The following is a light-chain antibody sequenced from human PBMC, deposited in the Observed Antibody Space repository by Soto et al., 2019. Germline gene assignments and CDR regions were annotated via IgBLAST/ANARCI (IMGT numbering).Light chain of an antibody. CDR1: QSVLYSSSNKNY. J-gene: IGKJ2*01. Sequence: DIVMTQSPDSLAVSLGERATINCKSSQSVLYSSSNKNYLAWYQQKPGQPPNLLIYWASTRESGVPDRFSGRGSGADFTLTASSLQAEDVAVYYCQQYYTTPLTFGQGTKLEIK. CDR3: QQYYTTPLT. CDR2: WAS. V-gene: IGKV4-1*01.